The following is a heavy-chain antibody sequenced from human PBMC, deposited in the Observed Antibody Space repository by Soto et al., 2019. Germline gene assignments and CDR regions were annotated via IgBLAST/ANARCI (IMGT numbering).Heavy chain of an antibody. CDR1: GFTFSSYS. J-gene: IGHJ4*02. CDR2: ISSSSSTI. CDR3: ARDLGAGLRYNYFDY. V-gene: IGHV3-48*01. Sequence: GGSLRLSCAASGFTFSSYSMNWVRQAPGKGLEWVSYISSSSSTIYYADSVKGRFTISRDNAKNSLYLQMNSLRAEDTAVYYCARDLGAGLRYNYFDYWGQGTLVTVSS. D-gene: IGHD4-17*01.